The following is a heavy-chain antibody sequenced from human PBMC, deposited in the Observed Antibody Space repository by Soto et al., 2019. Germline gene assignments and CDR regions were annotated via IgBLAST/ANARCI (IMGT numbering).Heavy chain of an antibody. Sequence: AGAPSTPCSFSRGSLHSSSYYSGWPRHPPGKGLELIGNIYYTGSPYYNPSLKSRVTISVDTSKNKFSLKLGAVTAADTAVYFCARQPTNLADYFDYWGQGTPVSVSS. CDR2: IYYTGSP. CDR1: RGSLHSSSYY. D-gene: IGHD5-12*01. V-gene: IGHV4-39*01. CDR3: ARQPTNLADYFDY. J-gene: IGHJ4*02.